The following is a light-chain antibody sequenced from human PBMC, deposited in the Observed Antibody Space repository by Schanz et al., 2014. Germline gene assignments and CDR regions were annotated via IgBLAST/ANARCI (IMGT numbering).Light chain of an antibody. CDR1: SSDVGGYNY. CDR2: EVS. CDR3: FSYAGSNTWV. J-gene: IGLJ3*02. Sequence: QSALTQPPSASGSPGQSVTISCTGTSSDVGGYNYVSWYQQHPGKAPKLMIYEVSKRPSGVPDRFSASKSGNTASLTVSGLQAEDEADYHCFSYAGSNTWVFGGGTKLTVL. V-gene: IGLV2-8*01.